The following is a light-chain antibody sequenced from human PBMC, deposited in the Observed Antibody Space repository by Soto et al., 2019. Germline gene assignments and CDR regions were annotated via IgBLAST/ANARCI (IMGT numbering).Light chain of an antibody. CDR3: AAWDGSLSAVA. V-gene: IGLV1-47*01. CDR1: SSNIGSNY. J-gene: IGLJ2*01. Sequence: QSVLTQPPSASGTPGQRVTISCSGSSSNIGSNYVYWYQQLPGTAPRLLIYKNNQRPSVVPDRFSGSKSGYSAFLAIGGLRSEDEAGYYCAAWDGSLSAVAFGGGTKLT. CDR2: KNN.